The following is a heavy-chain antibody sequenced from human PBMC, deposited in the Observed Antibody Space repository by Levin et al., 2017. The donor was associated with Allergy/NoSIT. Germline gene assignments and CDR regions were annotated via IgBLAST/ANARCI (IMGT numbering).Heavy chain of an antibody. CDR3: STYSSSWYYFDY. J-gene: IGHJ4*02. D-gene: IGHD6-13*01. V-gene: IGHV3-15*01. CDR2: IKSKTDGGTT. Sequence: GESLKISCAASGITFSNAWMSWARQAPGKGLEWVGRIKSKTDGGTTEYAAPVKGRFIISRDDSKNTPYLQMNSLKTEDTAVYFCSTYSSSWYYFDYWGQGTLVTVSS. CDR1: GITFSNAW.